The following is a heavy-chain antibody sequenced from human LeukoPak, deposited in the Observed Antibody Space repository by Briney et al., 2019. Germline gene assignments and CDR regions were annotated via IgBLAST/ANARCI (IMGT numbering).Heavy chain of an antibody. CDR1: GFTFSSYA. Sequence: PGGSLRLSCAASGFTFSSYAMSWVHQAPGKGLEWVSAISGSGGSTYYADSVKGRFTISRDNSKNTLYLQMNSLRAEDTAVYYCAEVSYGQTGFDYWGQGTLVTVSS. CDR2: ISGSGGST. CDR3: AEVSYGQTGFDY. J-gene: IGHJ4*02. D-gene: IGHD5-18*01. V-gene: IGHV3-23*01.